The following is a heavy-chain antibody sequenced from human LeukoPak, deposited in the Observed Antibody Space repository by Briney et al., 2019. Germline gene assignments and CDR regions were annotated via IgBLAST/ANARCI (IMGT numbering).Heavy chain of an antibody. J-gene: IGHJ4*02. CDR3: AGGKIGGLLWFGKLWPDSFDY. CDR1: GVSISSYY. Sequence: SETLSLTCTASGVSISSYYWSWIRQPPGKGLEWVGYIYYSGSTNYNPSLKSRVTISVDTSKNHSSLKLSSVTAACTAVYYCAGGKIGGLLWFGKLWPDSFDYSGQGTQVTASS. D-gene: IGHD3-10*01. CDR2: IYYSGST. V-gene: IGHV4-59*01.